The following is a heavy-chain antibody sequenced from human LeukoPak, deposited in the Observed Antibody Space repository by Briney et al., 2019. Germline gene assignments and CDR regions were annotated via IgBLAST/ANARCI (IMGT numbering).Heavy chain of an antibody. CDR3: ARVGLWHYPVDS. Sequence: PGGSLRLSCAASGFTFSSYWVTWVRQAPGQGLEWVANIKQDGSAKYYVDSVKGRFTISRDNAKNSLYLQMSSLRAEDTAVYYCARVGLWHYPVDSWGQGTLVTVSS. CDR1: GFTFSSYW. J-gene: IGHJ4*02. V-gene: IGHV3-7*01. D-gene: IGHD1-7*01. CDR2: IKQDGSAK.